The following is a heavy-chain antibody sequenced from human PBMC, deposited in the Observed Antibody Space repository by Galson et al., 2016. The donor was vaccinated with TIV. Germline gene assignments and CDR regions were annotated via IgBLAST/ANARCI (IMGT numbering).Heavy chain of an antibody. CDR2: IQYDDLTT. CDR1: GFSFSHYG. J-gene: IGHJ3*01. D-gene: IGHD1-1*01. CDR3: STDRLWKDVWDGFGF. V-gene: IGHV3-33*01. Sequence: SLRLSCATSGFSFSHYGMHWVRQAPGKGLEWLAVIQYDDLTTFYADSVKDRFFISRDDSRSTLYLDITSLTIDDTALYYCSTDRLWKDVWDGFGFWGQGTMVTVS.